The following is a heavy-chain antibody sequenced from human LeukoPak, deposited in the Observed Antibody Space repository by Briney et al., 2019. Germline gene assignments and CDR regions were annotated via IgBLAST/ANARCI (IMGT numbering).Heavy chain of an antibody. CDR3: ARAESRRYYYGMDV. J-gene: IGHJ6*02. Sequence: SETLSLTCTVSGGSISSGSYYWSWIRQPAGKGLEWIGRIYTSGSTNYNPSLKGRVTISVDTSKNQFSLKLSSVTAADTAVYYCARAESRRYYYGMDVWGQGTTVTVSS. CDR1: GGSISSGSYY. V-gene: IGHV4-61*02. CDR2: IYTSGST.